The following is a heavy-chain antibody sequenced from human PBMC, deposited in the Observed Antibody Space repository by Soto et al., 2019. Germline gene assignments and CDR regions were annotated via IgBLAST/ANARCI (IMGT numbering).Heavy chain of an antibody. J-gene: IGHJ4*02. CDR3: ARDPYYYDFWSGYTTQFDY. D-gene: IGHD3-3*01. Sequence: PGGSLRLSCAASGFTFSSYSMNWVRQAPGKGLEWVSSISSSSSYIYYADSVKGRFTISRDNAKNSLYLQMNSLRAEDTAVYYCARDPYYYDFWSGYTTQFDYWGQGTLVTVSS. CDR2: ISSSSSYI. V-gene: IGHV3-21*01. CDR1: GFTFSSYS.